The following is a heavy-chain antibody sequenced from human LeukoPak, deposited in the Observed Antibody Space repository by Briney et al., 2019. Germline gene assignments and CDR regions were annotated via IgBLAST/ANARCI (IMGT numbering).Heavy chain of an antibody. D-gene: IGHD6-19*01. CDR1: GFTFSSYW. CDR2: IKSDGSST. CDR3: ARSTHSSGWDY. V-gene: IGHV3-74*01. J-gene: IGHJ4*02. Sequence: GGSLRLSCAASGFTFSSYWMHWVRQAPGKGLVWVSRIKSDGSSTNYADSVQGRFTISRDNAKSTLYLQMNSLRPEDTAVYYCARSTHSSGWDYWGQGTLVTVSS.